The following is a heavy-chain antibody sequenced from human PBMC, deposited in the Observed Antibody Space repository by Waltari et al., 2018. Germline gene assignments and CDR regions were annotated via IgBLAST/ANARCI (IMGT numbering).Heavy chain of an antibody. CDR3: AKGNKSSSSLPGADWFDP. Sequence: EVQLVESGGGLVQPGRSLRLSCAASGFTFDDYAMHWVRQAPGKGLEWVSGIRWKSGSIGYADSVKGRFTISRDNAKNALYLQMNSLRAEDTALYYCAKGNKSSSSLPGADWFDPWGQGTLVTVSS. J-gene: IGHJ5*02. V-gene: IGHV3-9*01. D-gene: IGHD6-13*01. CDR2: IRWKSGSI. CDR1: GFTFDDYA.